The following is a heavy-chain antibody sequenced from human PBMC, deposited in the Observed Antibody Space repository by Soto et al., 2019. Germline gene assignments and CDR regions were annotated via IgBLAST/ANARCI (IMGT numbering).Heavy chain of an antibody. CDR2: MSSSGST. CDR3: ARESFYYGLDV. J-gene: IGHJ6*02. V-gene: IGHV4-31*03. Sequence: QVQLQESGPGLVKPSQTLSLTCTVSGGSISGGGYYWSWVRQHPGKGLEWIGYMSSSGSTYYNPSLKSRVTISVDTSNNQFSLKLSSVTAADTAVYYCARESFYYGLDVWGQGTTVTV. CDR1: GGSISGGGYY. D-gene: IGHD3-10*01.